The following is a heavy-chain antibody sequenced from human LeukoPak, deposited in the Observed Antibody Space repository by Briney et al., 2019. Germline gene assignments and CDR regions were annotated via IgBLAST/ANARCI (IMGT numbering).Heavy chain of an antibody. CDR2: ISGDSGYI. CDR1: GFTFSSYS. Sequence: GGSLRLSCAASGFTFSSYSMNWVRQAPGKGLEWVSSISGDSGYIYYADSVKGRFTISRDNAKNSLYLQMNSLRAEDTAVYYCAQHHSSGTYYNYFDYWGQGTLVSVSS. CDR3: AQHHSSGTYYNYFDY. J-gene: IGHJ4*02. D-gene: IGHD3-10*01. V-gene: IGHV3-21*01.